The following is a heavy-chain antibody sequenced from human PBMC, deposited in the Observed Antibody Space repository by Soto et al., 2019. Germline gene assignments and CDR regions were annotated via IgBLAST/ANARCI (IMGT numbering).Heavy chain of an antibody. CDR2: ICNSGTT. Sequence: QVQLQESGPTLVKPSETLSLTCTVSGGSIRSYCWTWIPQPPGEGLEWIGCICNSGTTNYNPSLKSRDAIAIDNQMNPFSLHLSSVTVADTVFYYCGGGGSRVVDTRRLMDVCSNRTTVTVSS. D-gene: IGHD2-2*01. V-gene: IGHV4-59*08. CDR3: GGGGSRVVDTRRLMDV. CDR1: GGSIRSYC. J-gene: IGHJ6*04.